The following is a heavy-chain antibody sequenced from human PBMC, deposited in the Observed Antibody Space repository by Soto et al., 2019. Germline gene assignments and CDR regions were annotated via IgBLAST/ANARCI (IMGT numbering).Heavy chain of an antibody. CDR2: ISERGDTT. CDR3: AKDKPTTTALDY. D-gene: IGHD1-1*01. CDR1: GFSISSSA. V-gene: IGHV3-23*01. J-gene: IGHJ4*02. Sequence: GGSLRLSCAASGFSISSSAMSWVRQAPGKGLEWVSAISERGDTTHYADSVQGRFTISRDTSKNTLYLQIYTLRAEDTAVYYCAKDKPTTTALDYWGRGTLVTVSS.